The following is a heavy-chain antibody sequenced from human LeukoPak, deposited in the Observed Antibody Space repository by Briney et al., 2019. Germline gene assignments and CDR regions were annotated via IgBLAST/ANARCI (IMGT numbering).Heavy chain of an antibody. V-gene: IGHV1-2*02. D-gene: IGHD6-13*01. J-gene: IGHJ4*02. Sequence: ASVKVSCKASGYTFTGYYMHWVRQAPGQGLEWMGWINPNSGGTNYAQKFQGRVTMTRDASISTAYMELSRLRSDDTAVYYCARVHIPFIAADPFDYWGQGTLVTVSS. CDR2: INPNSGGT. CDR1: GYTFTGYY. CDR3: ARVHIPFIAADPFDY.